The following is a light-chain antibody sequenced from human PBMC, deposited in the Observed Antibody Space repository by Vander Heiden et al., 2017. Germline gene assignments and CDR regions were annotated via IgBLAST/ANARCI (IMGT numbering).Light chain of an antibody. CDR3: QAWDSTYVV. CDR1: KLGDKY. J-gene: IGLJ2*01. V-gene: IGLV3-1*01. CDR2: QDS. Sequence: SYHLTPPPSVSLSPGQTASITCSGDKLGDKYACWYQQKPGQSPVLVIYQDSKRPSGIPERFSGSNSGNTATLTISGTQAMDEADYYCQAWDSTYVVFGGGTKLTVL.